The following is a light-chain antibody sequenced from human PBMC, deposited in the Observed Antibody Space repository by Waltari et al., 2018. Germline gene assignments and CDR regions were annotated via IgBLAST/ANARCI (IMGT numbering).Light chain of an antibody. J-gene: IGLJ3*02. CDR1: KLGPTN. CDR3: QAWDSSTVV. V-gene: IGLV3-1*01. Sequence: SYELTQPPSVSVSPGQTARITCPGDKLGPTNACWYQQKPGQPPVLVIYEDRKRPSGIPERFSGSNAGNTATLTISGTQAMDEADYYCQAWDSSTVVFGGGTKLTVL. CDR2: EDR.